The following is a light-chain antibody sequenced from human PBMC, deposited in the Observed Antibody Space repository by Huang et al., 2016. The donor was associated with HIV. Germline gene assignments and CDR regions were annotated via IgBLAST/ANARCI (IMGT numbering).Light chain of an antibody. J-gene: IGKJ4*01. V-gene: IGKV3-20*01. CDR2: GAT. CDR1: QCVSTDY. CDR3: QQYGNSPLT. Sequence: ETVLTQSPGILSLSPGERATLSCRASQCVSTDYLAWYQQKPGQAPRLLIHGATVRATGIPDRFSGSGSGTDFTLTINRLEPEDFALYYCQQYGNSPLTFGGGTEVEIK.